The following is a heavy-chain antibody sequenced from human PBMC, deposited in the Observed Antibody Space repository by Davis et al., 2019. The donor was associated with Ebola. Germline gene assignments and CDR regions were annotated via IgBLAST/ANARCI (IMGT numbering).Heavy chain of an antibody. V-gene: IGHV4-59*01. Sequence: SETLSLTCAVYGGSFSGYYWSWIRQPPGKGLEWIGYIYYSGSTNYNPSLKSRVTISVDTSKNQFSLKLSSVTAADTAVYYYARPVLQGWFDPWGQGTLVTVSS. CDR1: GGSFSGYY. CDR3: ARPVLQGWFDP. D-gene: IGHD2/OR15-2a*01. J-gene: IGHJ5*02. CDR2: IYYSGST.